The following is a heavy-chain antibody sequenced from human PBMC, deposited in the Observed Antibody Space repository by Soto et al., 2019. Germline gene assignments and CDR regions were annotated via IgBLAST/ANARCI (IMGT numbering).Heavy chain of an antibody. CDR2: IVVDSNTA. V-gene: IGHV1-69*06. CDR3: ARSMKRWDVNYYFDF. CDR1: GSTFNNFA. J-gene: IGHJ4*02. D-gene: IGHD1-26*01. Sequence: QVVLLQSGAEVKEPGSSVRVSCQVSGSTFNNFAFSWVRQAPGHGPEWMGGIVVDSNTAEYSQRFQARITITADTSTDTLYMELGSLTFEDTAVYYCARSMKRWDVNYYFDFWGQGTLVTVSS.